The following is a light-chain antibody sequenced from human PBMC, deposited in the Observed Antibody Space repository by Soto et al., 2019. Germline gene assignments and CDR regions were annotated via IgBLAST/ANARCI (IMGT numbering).Light chain of an antibody. Sequence: QSALTQPASVSGSPGQSITISCTGTSSDVGGYNYVSWYQQHPGKAPKLMIYEVSNRPSGVSNRFSGSKSGNTASLTISGLQAEDEGDYYCSSYRGSSTLTFGGGTKLTVL. CDR2: EVS. J-gene: IGLJ2*01. CDR1: SSDVGGYNY. CDR3: SSYRGSSTLT. V-gene: IGLV2-14*01.